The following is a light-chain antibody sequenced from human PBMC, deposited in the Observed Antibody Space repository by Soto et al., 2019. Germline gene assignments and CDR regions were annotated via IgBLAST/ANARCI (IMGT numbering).Light chain of an antibody. Sequence: QSVLTQPPSGSGAPGQRVTISCTGSSSNIGAGYDVHWYQQLPGTAPKLLIYGNSNRPSGVPDRFSGSKSGTSASLVITGLQAEDEADYHCQSYDSSLGYVFGSGTKVTVL. CDR2: GNS. CDR3: QSYDSSLGYV. CDR1: SSNIGAGYD. J-gene: IGLJ1*01. V-gene: IGLV1-40*01.